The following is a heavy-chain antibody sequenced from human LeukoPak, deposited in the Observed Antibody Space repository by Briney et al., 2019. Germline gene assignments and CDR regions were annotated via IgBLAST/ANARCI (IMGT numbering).Heavy chain of an antibody. Sequence: PGGSLRLSCAASGFTFSSYAMSWVRQAPGKGLEWVSAISGSGGSTYYADSVKGRFTISRDNSKNTLYLQMNGLRAEDTAVYYCAKDPYYYDSSGLAYYFDYWGQGTLVTVSS. CDR1: GFTFSSYA. V-gene: IGHV3-23*01. CDR3: AKDPYYYDSSGLAYYFDY. J-gene: IGHJ4*02. D-gene: IGHD3-22*01. CDR2: ISGSGGST.